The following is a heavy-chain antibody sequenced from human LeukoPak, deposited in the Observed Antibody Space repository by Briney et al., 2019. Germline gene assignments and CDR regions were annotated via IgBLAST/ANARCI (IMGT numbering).Heavy chain of an antibody. CDR1: GFTFSSHG. V-gene: IGHV3-30*18. CDR3: AKEGAWGNWYFDL. J-gene: IGHJ2*01. CDR2: ISADGDTK. D-gene: IGHD3-16*01. Sequence: PGRSLRLSCAASGFTFSSHGMHWVRQAPGKGLEWVVVISADGDTKYYADSVKGRFTISRDNSKNTVYLGMNSLREEDTAVYYCAKEGAWGNWYFDLWGRGTLVTVSS.